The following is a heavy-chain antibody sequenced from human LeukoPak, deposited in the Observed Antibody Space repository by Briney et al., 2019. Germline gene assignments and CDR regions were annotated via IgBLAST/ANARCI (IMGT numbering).Heavy chain of an antibody. CDR1: GFIFSSYS. CDR2: ISGSGSVI. J-gene: IGHJ4*02. V-gene: IGHV3-48*02. D-gene: IGHD6-13*01. CDR3: ARRHGSSWADFDY. Sequence: PGGSLRLSCEASGFIFSSYSMNWVRQAPGKGLEWVSYISGSGSVIYNADSVKGRFTISRDNAKNSLYLHMNSLRDEDTAVYYCARRHGSSWADFDYWGQGTLVTVSS.